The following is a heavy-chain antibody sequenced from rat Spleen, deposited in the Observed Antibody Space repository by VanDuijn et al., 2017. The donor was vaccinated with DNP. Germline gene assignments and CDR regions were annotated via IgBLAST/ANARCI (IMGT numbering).Heavy chain of an antibody. Sequence: EVQLVESGGGLVQPGRSLKLSCAASGFTFSDYNMAWVRQAPKKGLEWVATIIYDGSSTYYGDSVKGRFTISRDNAQNTLYLQMSKLGSEDTAIYYCARDSGWFAYWGQGTLVTVSS. D-gene: IGHD1-1*01. CDR2: IIYDGSST. CDR3: ARDSGWFAY. V-gene: IGHV5S10*01. J-gene: IGHJ3*01. CDR1: GFTFSDYN.